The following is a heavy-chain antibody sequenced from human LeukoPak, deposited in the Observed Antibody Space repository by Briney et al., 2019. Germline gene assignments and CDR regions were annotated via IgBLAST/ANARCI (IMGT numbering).Heavy chain of an antibody. V-gene: IGHV3-30-3*01. CDR1: GFTFSSYA. CDR2: ISYDGSNK. D-gene: IGHD5-12*01. CDR3: ARSPKWLPDPWSYYYGMDV. J-gene: IGHJ6*02. Sequence: GGSLRLSCAASGFTFSSYAMHWVRQAPGKGLEWVAVISYDGSNKYYADSVKGRFTISRDNSKNTLYLQMNSLRAEDTAVYYCARSPKWLPDPWSYYYGMDVWGQGTTVTVSS.